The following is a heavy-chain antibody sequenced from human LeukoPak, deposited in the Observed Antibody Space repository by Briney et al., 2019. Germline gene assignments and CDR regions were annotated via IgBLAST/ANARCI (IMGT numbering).Heavy chain of an antibody. D-gene: IGHD3-16*02. J-gene: IGHJ4*02. Sequence: GGSLRLSCAASGFTFNNYPMSWVRQAPGKGLEWVSAISGSGGSTYYADSVKGRFTISRDNSKNTLYLQMNSLRAEDTAVYYCAKGPRSWKGVSYYFDYWGQGTLVTVSS. CDR3: AKGPRSWKGVSYYFDY. CDR2: ISGSGGST. V-gene: IGHV3-23*01. CDR1: GFTFNNYP.